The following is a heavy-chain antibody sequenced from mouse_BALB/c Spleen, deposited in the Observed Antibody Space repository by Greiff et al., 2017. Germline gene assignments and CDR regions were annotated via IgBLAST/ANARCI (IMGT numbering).Heavy chain of an antibody. D-gene: IGHD1-1*01. CDR1: GYTFTSYW. Sequence: VQLQQSGAELARPGASVKLSCKASGYTFTSYWMQWVKQRPGQGLEWIGAIYPGDGDTRYTQKFKGKATLTADKSSSTAYMQLSSLASEDSAFYYCARSYYGSNFDYWGQGTTLTVSS. J-gene: IGHJ2*01. CDR3: ARSYYGSNFDY. CDR2: IYPGDGDT. V-gene: IGHV1-87*01.